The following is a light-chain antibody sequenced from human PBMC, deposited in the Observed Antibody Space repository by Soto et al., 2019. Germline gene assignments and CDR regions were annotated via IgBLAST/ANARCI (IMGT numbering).Light chain of an antibody. CDR1: QSISTW. CDR2: KAS. CDR3: QQYGSYPWT. J-gene: IGKJ1*01. V-gene: IGKV1-5*03. Sequence: DIQMTQSPSTLSASVGDRVTITCRARQSISTWLAWYQQKPGEAPKLLIYKASTLESGGPSRFSGSGSGTEFTLTISSLQPDDFATYYCQQYGSYPWTFGQGTKVESK.